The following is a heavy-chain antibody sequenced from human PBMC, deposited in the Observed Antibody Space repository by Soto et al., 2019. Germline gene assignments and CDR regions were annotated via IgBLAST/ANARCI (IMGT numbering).Heavy chain of an antibody. CDR1: GDSIISSDFY. CDR3: ARHSLALRKNNWFDP. D-gene: IGHD3-3*02. CDR2: IFYLGSS. J-gene: IGHJ5*02. V-gene: IGHV4-39*01. Sequence: PSETLSLTCTVSGDSIISSDFYWGWVRQPPGKGLEWIGSIFYLGSSYYNPSLKSRVTMSVDTSKNQFSLSLRSVTAADTALYFFARHSLALRKNNWFDPWGQGIMVT.